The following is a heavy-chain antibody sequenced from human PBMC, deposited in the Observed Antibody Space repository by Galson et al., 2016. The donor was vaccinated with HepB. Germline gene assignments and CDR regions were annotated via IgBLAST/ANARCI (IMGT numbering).Heavy chain of an antibody. D-gene: IGHD5-24*01. CDR1: GFTFNIYA. Sequence: SLRLSCAVSGFTFNIYAMSWVRQAPGKGLEWVSGISGGGIDVYYADSVKGRFTISRDNSKNTLSLQMNNLRADDTALYYCANDQVARVGRWTFDFWGQGTLVTVSS. CDR2: ISGGGIDV. J-gene: IGHJ5*01. V-gene: IGHV3-23*01. CDR3: ANDQVARVGRWTFDF.